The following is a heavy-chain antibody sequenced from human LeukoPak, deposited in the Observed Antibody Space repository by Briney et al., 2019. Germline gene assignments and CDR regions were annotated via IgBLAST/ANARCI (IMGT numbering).Heavy chain of an antibody. CDR1: GGAVSSGSYY. CDR2: IYYSGST. D-gene: IGHD3-10*01. CDR3: ARGALGEFDY. J-gene: IGHJ4*02. Sequence: SETLSLTCTVSGGAVSSGSYYWTWIRQPPGKGLEWIGYIYYSGSTNYNPSLKGRVTISVDTSKNQFSLKLSPVTAADTAVYYCARGALGEFDYWGQGTLVTVSS. V-gene: IGHV4-61*01.